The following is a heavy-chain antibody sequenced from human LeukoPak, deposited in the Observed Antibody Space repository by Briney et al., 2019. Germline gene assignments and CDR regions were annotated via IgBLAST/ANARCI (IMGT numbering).Heavy chain of an antibody. J-gene: IGHJ4*02. Sequence: SETLSLTCAVSSYSISSGYYWGWIRQPPGKGLEGIGSIYDTGSTYYNPSLKSPVTISVDMSKNQLSLKLSSVTAADTAVYYCARDGNGYYFDYWGQGTLVTVSS. CDR2: IYDTGST. V-gene: IGHV4-38-2*02. D-gene: IGHD3-3*01. CDR1: SYSISSGYY. CDR3: ARDGNGYYFDY.